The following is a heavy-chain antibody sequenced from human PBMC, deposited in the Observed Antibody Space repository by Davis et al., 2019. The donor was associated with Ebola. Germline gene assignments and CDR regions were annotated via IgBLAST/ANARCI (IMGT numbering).Heavy chain of an antibody. J-gene: IGHJ3*01. V-gene: IGHV4-39*01. CDR3: ARLATTLTP. CDR2: IYYSGST. Sequence: PSETLSLTCTVLGGSISSSRYYWGCNRQPPGKGLAWIGSIYYSGSTYYNPSLKSRVTISVDTSKNQFSLKLSSLTAADTAVYYCARLATTLTPWGQGTVVTVSS. CDR1: GGSISSSRYY. D-gene: IGHD1-1*01.